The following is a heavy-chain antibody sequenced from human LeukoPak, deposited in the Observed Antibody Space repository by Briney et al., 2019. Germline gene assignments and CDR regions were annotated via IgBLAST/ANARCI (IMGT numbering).Heavy chain of an antibody. Sequence: GGSLRLSCAASGFTFSSYWMSWVRQAPGKGLEWVANIKQDGSEKYYVDSVKGRFTISRDNAKNSLYLQMNSLRAEDTAVYYCARDKYSYGPYGMDVWGQGTTVTVSS. CDR2: IKQDGSEK. J-gene: IGHJ6*02. D-gene: IGHD5-18*01. V-gene: IGHV3-7*01. CDR1: GFTFSSYW. CDR3: ARDKYSYGPYGMDV.